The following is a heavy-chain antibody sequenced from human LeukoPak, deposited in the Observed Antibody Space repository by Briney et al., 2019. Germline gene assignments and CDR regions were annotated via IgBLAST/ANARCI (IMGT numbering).Heavy chain of an antibody. V-gene: IGHV4-30-2*01. Sequence: SQTLSLTCAVSGGSISSGGYSWSWIRQPPGKGLEWIGYIYHSGSTYYNPSLKSRVTISVDRSKNQFSLKLSSVTAADTAVYYCAREPLDSSGYSRGYFDYWGQGTLVPVSS. CDR2: IYHSGST. CDR3: AREPLDSSGYSRGYFDY. J-gene: IGHJ4*02. CDR1: GGSISSGGYS. D-gene: IGHD3-22*01.